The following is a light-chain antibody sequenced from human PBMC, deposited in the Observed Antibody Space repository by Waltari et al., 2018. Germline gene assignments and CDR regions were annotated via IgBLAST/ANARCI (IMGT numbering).Light chain of an antibody. Sequence: EIVMTQSPATLSVSPGERATLSCRASQSVSSNLAWDQQKPGQAPRLLIYGAPTRATGIPARFSGSGSGTEFTLTISSLQSEDFAVYYCQQYNNWPPLTFGGGTKVEIK. CDR1: QSVSSN. CDR2: GAP. CDR3: QQYNNWPPLT. V-gene: IGKV3-15*01. J-gene: IGKJ4*01.